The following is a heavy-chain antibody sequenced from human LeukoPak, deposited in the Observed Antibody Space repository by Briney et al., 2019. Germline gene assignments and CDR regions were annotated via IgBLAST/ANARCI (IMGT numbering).Heavy chain of an antibody. J-gene: IGHJ5*02. CDR3: ARDSSGYDYDWFDP. D-gene: IGHD5-12*01. CDR2: IKQDGSEK. CDR1: GFTFSSYW. V-gene: IGHV3-7*01. Sequence: GGSLRLSCAASGFTFSSYWMSWVRQAPGKGLEWVANIKQDGSEKYYVDSVKGRFTISRDNAKNSLYLQMNSLRAEDTAVYYCARDSSGYDYDWFDPWGLGTLVTVSS.